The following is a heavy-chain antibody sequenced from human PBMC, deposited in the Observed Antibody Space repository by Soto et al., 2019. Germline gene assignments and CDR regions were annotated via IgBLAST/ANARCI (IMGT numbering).Heavy chain of an antibody. D-gene: IGHD3-9*01. V-gene: IGHV1-69*12. CDR2: IIPIFGTA. CDR1: GGTFSSYA. J-gene: IGHJ6*02. CDR3: ARSYDILTGYSDYYYYGMDV. Sequence: QVQLVQSGAEVKKPGSSVKVSCKASGGTFSSYAISWVRQAPGQGLEWMGGIIPIFGTANYAQKFQGRVTITADESTSTAYMELSSLRSEDTAVYYCARSYDILTGYSDYYYYGMDVWGQGTTVTVSS.